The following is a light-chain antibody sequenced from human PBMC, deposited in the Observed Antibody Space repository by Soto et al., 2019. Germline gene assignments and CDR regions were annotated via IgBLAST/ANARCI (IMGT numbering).Light chain of an antibody. Sequence: EIVLTQSPGTLSLSPGERATLSCRAIESISSKSLAWYQQKPGQAPRLLIYGTFNRATGIPDRFSGSGSGTDFTLTISRLEPEDFAVYFCQQYGSSPYTFGRGTKLEI. J-gene: IGKJ2*01. V-gene: IGKV3-20*01. CDR3: QQYGSSPYT. CDR2: GTF. CDR1: ESISSKS.